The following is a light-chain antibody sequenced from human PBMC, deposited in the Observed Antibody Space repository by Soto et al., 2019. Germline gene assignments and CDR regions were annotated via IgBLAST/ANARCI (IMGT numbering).Light chain of an antibody. CDR3: GADHGSGSNFVVV. CDR2: VGTGGIVG. Sequence: QSVLTQPPSASASLGASVTLTCTLSSGYSNYKVDWYQQRPGKGPRFVMRVGTGGIVGSKGDGIPDRFSVLGSGLNRYLTIKKIQEEDESDYHCGADHGSGSNFVVVFGGGTQLTVL. V-gene: IGLV9-49*01. CDR1: SGYSNYK. J-gene: IGLJ2*01.